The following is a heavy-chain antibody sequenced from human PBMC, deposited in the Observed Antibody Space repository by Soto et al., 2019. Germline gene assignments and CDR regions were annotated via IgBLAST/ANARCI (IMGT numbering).Heavy chain of an antibody. V-gene: IGHV1-58*01. J-gene: IGHJ6*03. CDR1: GFTFTSSA. Sequence: SVKVSCKASGFTFTSSAVQWVRQARGQRLEWMGWIIVGNGNTNYAQKLQDRVTMTTDTSTSTAYMELRSLRSDDTAVYYCARDPGEDYYYYYMDVWGKGTTVTVSS. CDR2: IIVGNGNT. D-gene: IGHD2-21*01. CDR3: ARDPGEDYYYYYMDV.